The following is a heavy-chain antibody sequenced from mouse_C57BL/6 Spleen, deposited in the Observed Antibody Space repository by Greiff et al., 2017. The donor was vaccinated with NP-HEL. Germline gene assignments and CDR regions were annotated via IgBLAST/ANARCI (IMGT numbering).Heavy chain of an antibody. J-gene: IGHJ4*01. CDR1: GYTFTDYY. D-gene: IGHD2-3*01. CDR3: ARGWSYAMDY. Sequence: QVHVKQSGAELVRPGASVKLSCKASGYTFTDYYINWVKQRPGQGLEWIARIYPGSGNTYYNEKFKGKATLTAEKSSSTAYMQLSSLTSEDSAVYFCARGWSYAMDYWGQGTSVTVSS. V-gene: IGHV1-76*01. CDR2: IYPGSGNT.